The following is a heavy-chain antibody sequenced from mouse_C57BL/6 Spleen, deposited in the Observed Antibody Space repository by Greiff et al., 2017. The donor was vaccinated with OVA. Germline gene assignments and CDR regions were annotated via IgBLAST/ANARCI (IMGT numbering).Heavy chain of an antibody. V-gene: IGHV1-26*01. CDR1: GYTFTDYY. CDR3: ARVGYSNPFAY. J-gene: IGHJ3*01. D-gene: IGHD2-5*01. Sequence: EVQLQQSGPELVKPGASVKISCKASGYTFTDYYMNWVKQSHGKSLEWIGDINPNNGGTSYNQKFKGKATLTVDKSSSTAYMELRSLTSEDSAVYYCARVGYSNPFAYWGQGTLVTVSA. CDR2: INPNNGGT.